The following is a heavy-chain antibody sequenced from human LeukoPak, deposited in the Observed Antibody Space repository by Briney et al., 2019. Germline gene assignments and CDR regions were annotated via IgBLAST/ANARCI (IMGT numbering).Heavy chain of an antibody. CDR2: MNPNSGNT. V-gene: IGHV1-8*01. CDR1: GYTFTSYD. CDR3: ARARLPYYDFWSGYNHYDY. D-gene: IGHD3-3*01. J-gene: IGHJ4*02. Sequence: ASVKVSCKASGYTFTSYDINWVRQATGQGLEWMGWMNPNSGNTGYAQKFQGRVTMTRNTSKSTAYMELSSLRSEDTAVYYCARARLPYYDFWSGYNHYDYWGQGTLVTVSS.